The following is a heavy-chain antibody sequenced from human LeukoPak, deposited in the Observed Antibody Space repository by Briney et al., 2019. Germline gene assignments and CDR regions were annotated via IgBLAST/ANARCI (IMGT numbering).Heavy chain of an antibody. D-gene: IGHD5-18*01. J-gene: IGHJ4*02. CDR2: INPNSGGT. CDR3: ARVDIAMVKPLDC. V-gene: IGHV1-2*05. Sequence: ASVKVSCKASGYTFTGYYMHWVRQAPGQGLEWMGRINPNSGGTNYAQKFQGRVTMTRDTSISTAYMELSRLRSDDTDVYYCARVDIAMVKPLDCLSQGTLVTVSS. CDR1: GYTFTGYY.